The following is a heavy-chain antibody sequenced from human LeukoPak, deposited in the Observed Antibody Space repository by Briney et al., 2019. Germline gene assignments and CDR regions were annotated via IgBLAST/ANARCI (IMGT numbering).Heavy chain of an antibody. D-gene: IGHD3-10*01. J-gene: IGHJ3*02. CDR1: GDSISSSSYY. CDR3: ARHSSGSGIEPFDI. CDR2: IYYSGGT. Sequence: SETLSLTCTVSGDSISSSSYYWGWIRQPPGRGLEWIGSIYYSGGTYYKPSLKSRVTISVDTSKNQFCLKLSSVTAADTAVYYCARHSSGSGIEPFDIWGQGTMVTVSS. V-gene: IGHV4-39*01.